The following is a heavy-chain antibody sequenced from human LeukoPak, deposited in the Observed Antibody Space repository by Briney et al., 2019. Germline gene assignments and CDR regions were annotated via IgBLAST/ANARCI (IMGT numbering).Heavy chain of an antibody. Sequence: GRSLRLSCAASGFTFSSYAMHWVRQAPGKGLEWVAVISYDGSNKYYADSVKGRFTISRDNSKNTLYLQMNSLRAEDTAVYYCARSPLWFQYFDYWGQGTLVTVSS. CDR2: ISYDGSNK. CDR1: GFTFSSYA. J-gene: IGHJ4*02. D-gene: IGHD3-10*01. CDR3: ARSPLWFQYFDY. V-gene: IGHV3-30-3*01.